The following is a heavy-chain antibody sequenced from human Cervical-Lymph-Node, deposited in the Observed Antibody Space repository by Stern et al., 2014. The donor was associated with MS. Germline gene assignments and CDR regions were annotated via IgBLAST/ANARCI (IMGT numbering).Heavy chain of an antibody. J-gene: IGHJ3*01. CDR1: GGSITSGGFY. D-gene: IGHD1-26*01. V-gene: IGHV4-31*03. CDR2: ISYSGET. Sequence: MQLVESGPGLVKPSQTLSLTCTVSGGSITSGGFYWSWIRQPPGQGLEWIGYISYSGETYYNPSLKRRLTISVDTSKNQFSLKLTSVTAADTAVYYCAREMGEWELLRGGDDVSDVWGQGTMVTVSS. CDR3: AREMGEWELLRGGDDVSDV.